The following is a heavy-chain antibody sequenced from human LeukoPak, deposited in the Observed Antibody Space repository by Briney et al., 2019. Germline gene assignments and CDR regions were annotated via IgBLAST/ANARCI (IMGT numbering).Heavy chain of an antibody. D-gene: IGHD2-21*02. CDR3: ARAVKEYCGGDCYSGYFDY. V-gene: IGHV4-30-2*01. Sequence: SETLSLTCAVSGGSISSGGYSWSWIRQPPGKGLEWIGYIYHSGSTYYNPSLKSRVTISVDRSKNQFSLKLSSVTAADTAVYYCARAVKEYCGGDCYSGYFDYWGQGTLVTVSS. J-gene: IGHJ4*02. CDR2: IYHSGST. CDR1: GGSISSGGYS.